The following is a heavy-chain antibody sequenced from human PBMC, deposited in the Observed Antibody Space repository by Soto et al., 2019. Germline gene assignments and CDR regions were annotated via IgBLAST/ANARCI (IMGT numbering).Heavy chain of an antibody. CDR3: ARPIKIWSGSRYYYGMDV. V-gene: IGHV1-69*13. D-gene: IGHD3-3*01. CDR2: IIPIFGTA. CDR1: GGTFSSYA. J-gene: IGHJ6*02. Sequence: SVKVSCKASGGTFSSYAISWVRQAPGQGLEWMGGIIPIFGTASYAQKFQGRVTITADESTSTAYMELSSLRSEDTAVYYCARPIKIWSGSRYYYGMDVWGQGTTVTVSS.